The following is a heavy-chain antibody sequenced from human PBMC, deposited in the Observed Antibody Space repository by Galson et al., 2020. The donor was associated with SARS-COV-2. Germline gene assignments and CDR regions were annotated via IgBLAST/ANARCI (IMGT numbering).Heavy chain of an antibody. V-gene: IGHV3-30-3*01. Sequence: TGGSLRLSCAASGFTFSSYAMHWVRQAPGKGLEWVAVISYDGSNKYYADSVKGRFTISRDNSKNTLYLQMNSLRAEDTAVYYCARVYSGSYLGYFDYWGQGTLVTVSS. D-gene: IGHD1-26*01. CDR1: GFTFSSYA. CDR2: ISYDGSNK. CDR3: ARVYSGSYLGYFDY. J-gene: IGHJ4*02.